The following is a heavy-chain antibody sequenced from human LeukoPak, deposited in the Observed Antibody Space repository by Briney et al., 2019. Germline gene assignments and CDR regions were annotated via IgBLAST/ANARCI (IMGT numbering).Heavy chain of an antibody. Sequence: GGSLRLSCAASGFTFSSYAMSWVRQAPGQGLEWVSAISGSGGSTYYADSVKGRFTISRDNSKNTLYLQMNSLRAEDTAVYYCAKVTYYYDSSGYYYLYFDYWGQGTLVTVSS. J-gene: IGHJ4*02. CDR3: AKVTYYYDSSGYYYLYFDY. V-gene: IGHV3-23*01. CDR2: ISGSGGST. CDR1: GFTFSSYA. D-gene: IGHD3-22*01.